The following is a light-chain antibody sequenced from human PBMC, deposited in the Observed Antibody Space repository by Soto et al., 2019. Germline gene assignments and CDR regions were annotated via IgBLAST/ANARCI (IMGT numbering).Light chain of an antibody. V-gene: IGLV2-14*01. J-gene: IGLJ1*01. Sequence: SALTQPASVSGSPGQSITISCTGTSSDIGGYDYVSWYQQRPGKAPKLMIYEVRYRPSGVSNRFSGSKSGNMASLTISGLQAEYESVYYCCSYTITTNHYCFASGTNVT. CDR1: SSDIGGYDY. CDR3: CSYTITTNHYC. CDR2: EVR.